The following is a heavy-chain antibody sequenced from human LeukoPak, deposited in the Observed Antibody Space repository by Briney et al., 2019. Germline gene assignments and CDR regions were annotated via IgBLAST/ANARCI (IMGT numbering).Heavy chain of an antibody. D-gene: IGHD2-2*01. V-gene: IGHV4-34*01. CDR1: GGSFSGYY. Sequence: SETLSLTCAVYGGSFSGYYWSWIRQPPGKGLEWIGEINHSGSTNYNPSLKSRVTISVDTSKNQFSLKLSSVTAADTAVYYCAGGVVPAAMGWFDPWGRGTLVTVSS. CDR2: INHSGST. CDR3: AGGVVPAAMGWFDP. J-gene: IGHJ5*02.